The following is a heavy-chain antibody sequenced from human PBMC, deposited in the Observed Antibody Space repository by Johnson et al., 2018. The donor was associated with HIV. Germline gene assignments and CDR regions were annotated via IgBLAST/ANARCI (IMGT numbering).Heavy chain of an antibody. V-gene: IGHV3-7*02. D-gene: IGHD4-11*01. CDR2: IKQDGTEK. J-gene: IGHJ3*02. CDR1: GFTFSNYW. CDR3: ARGATVTTLSGAFDI. Sequence: VQLVESGGGLVQTGGSLRLSCAVSGFTFSNYWMNWVRQGPGKGLEWVANIKQDGTEKHYVDSVKGRFTISRDNSKNTLYLQMRSLRADDTAVYYCARGATVTTLSGAFDIWGQGTLVTVSS.